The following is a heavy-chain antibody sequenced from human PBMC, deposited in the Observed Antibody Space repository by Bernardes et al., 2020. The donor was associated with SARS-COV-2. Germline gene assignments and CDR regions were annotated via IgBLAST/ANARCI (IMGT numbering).Heavy chain of an antibody. J-gene: IGHJ6*02. CDR1: GFTVSSNY. D-gene: IGHD3-9*01. V-gene: IGHV3-53*01. CDR2: IYSGGFT. Sequence: GGSLRLSCAASGFTVSSNYMSWVRQAPGKGLEWVSVIYSGGFTYYAASVKGRFTISRDNSKNTLYLQMNGLRAEDTAVYYCARDYDRLKRGMDVWGQGTTVTVSS. CDR3: ARDYDRLKRGMDV.